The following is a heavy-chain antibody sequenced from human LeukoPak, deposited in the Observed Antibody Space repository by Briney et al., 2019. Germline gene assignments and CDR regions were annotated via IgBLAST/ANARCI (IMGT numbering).Heavy chain of an antibody. J-gene: IGHJ4*02. CDR2: IYYSGST. D-gene: IGHD5-12*01. Sequence: SETLSLTCTVSGSSISSYYWSWIRQPPGKGLEWIGYIYYSGSTNYNPSLKSRVTISVDTSKNQFSLKLSSVTAADTAVYYCARGATIPNRFDYWGQGTLVTVSS. CDR1: GSSISSYY. CDR3: ARGATIPNRFDY. V-gene: IGHV4-59*01.